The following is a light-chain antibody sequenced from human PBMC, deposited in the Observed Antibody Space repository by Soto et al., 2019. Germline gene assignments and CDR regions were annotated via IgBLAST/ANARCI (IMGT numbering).Light chain of an antibody. V-gene: IGKV1-39*01. J-gene: IGKJ1*01. CDR2: AAS. Sequence: DIQMTQSPSSLSASLGDRVTITCRASQPIGSYLNWYQQKPGKAPKVVIYAASSLQSGVPSRFSGSGSGTGFTLTISSLQPEDFATYFCQQRYNMPWTFGQGTKVEIK. CDR3: QQRYNMPWT. CDR1: QPIGSY.